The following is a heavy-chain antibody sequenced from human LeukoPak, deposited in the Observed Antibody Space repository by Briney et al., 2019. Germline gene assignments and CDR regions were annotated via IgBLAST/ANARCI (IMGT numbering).Heavy chain of an antibody. CDR1: GFTFNSYA. CDR2: ISGSGGST. Sequence: GGSLRLSCAASGFTFNSYAMSWVRQAPGKGLEWVSTISGSGGSTYYADSVKGRFTISRDNSKNTLYLQMNSLRAEDTAVYYCGKDRSAVAATSSFDCWGQGTLVTVSS. V-gene: IGHV3-23*01. J-gene: IGHJ4*02. CDR3: GKDRSAVAATSSFDC. D-gene: IGHD2-15*01.